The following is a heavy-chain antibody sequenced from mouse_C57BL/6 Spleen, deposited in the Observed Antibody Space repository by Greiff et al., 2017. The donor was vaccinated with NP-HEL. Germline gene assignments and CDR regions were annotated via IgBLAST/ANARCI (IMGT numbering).Heavy chain of an antibody. J-gene: IGHJ1*03. Sequence: VQLQQSGPELVKPGASVRMSCKASGYTFTDYNMHWVKQSHGKSLEWIGYINPNNGGTSYNQKFKGKATLTVNKSSSTAYMELRSLTSEDSAVYYCARRMEKNGYWYFDVWGTGTTVTVSS. D-gene: IGHD2-3*01. CDR1: GYTFTDYN. CDR2: INPNNGGT. CDR3: ARRMEKNGYWYFDV. V-gene: IGHV1-22*01.